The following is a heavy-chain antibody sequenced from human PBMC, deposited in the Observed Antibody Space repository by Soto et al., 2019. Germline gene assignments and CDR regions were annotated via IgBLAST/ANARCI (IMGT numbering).Heavy chain of an antibody. CDR2: INPSGGST. V-gene: IGHV1-46*01. CDR1: RYTFTSYY. CDR3: ARGGTVTTSPYYYGMDA. J-gene: IGHJ6*02. D-gene: IGHD4-17*01. Sequence: QVQLVQSGAEVKKPGASVKVSCKASRYTFTSYYMHWVRQAPGQGLEWMGIINPSGGSTSYAQKFQGRVTITRDTSTSTVYMELSSLRSEDTAVYYCARGGTVTTSPYYYGMDAWGQGTTVTVSS.